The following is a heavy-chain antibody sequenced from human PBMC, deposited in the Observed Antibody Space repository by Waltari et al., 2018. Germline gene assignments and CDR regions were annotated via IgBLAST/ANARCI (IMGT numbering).Heavy chain of an antibody. CDR2: IYSSGST. CDR3: ARFNDYGGKVFDY. Sequence: QVQLQESGPGLVKPSETLSLTCTVSGGSIRSYYWSWIRQPAGKGLEWIGRIYSSGSTNNKPSLTSRLTMSVDTSKNQFSLKLTSVTAADTAVYYCARFNDYGGKVFDYWGQGTLVTVSS. J-gene: IGHJ4*02. CDR1: GGSIRSYY. V-gene: IGHV4-4*07. D-gene: IGHD4-17*01.